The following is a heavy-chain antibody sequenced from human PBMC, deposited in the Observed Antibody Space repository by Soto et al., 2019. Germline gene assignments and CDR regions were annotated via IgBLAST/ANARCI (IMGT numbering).Heavy chain of an antibody. CDR1: GFPFSSYG. Sequence: QVQLVESGGGVVQPGRSLRLSCAASGFPFSSYGMHWVRQAPGKGLEWVAHISYDGSNKHYTDSVKVRFTISRDNSKNMLYLQMSSLSAEDTAVYYCAGGQYYFDYCSQGTRVSVSS. V-gene: IGHV3-30*03. CDR3: AGGQYYFDY. CDR2: ISYDGSNK. D-gene: IGHD2-15*01. J-gene: IGHJ4*02.